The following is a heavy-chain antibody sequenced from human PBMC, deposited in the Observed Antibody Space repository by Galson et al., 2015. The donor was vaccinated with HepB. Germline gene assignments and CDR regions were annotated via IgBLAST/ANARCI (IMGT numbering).Heavy chain of an antibody. CDR2: ISAYNRKT. Sequence: SVKVSCKASGYTFSSYSITWVRQAPGQGLEWMGWISAYNRKTNYAQKFQGRVTMTTDTSTSTAYMELRSLTSDDTAVYYCATARYSTSPPDNWGQGTLVTVSS. V-gene: IGHV1-18*01. J-gene: IGHJ4*02. D-gene: IGHD6-6*01. CDR3: ATARYSTSPPDN. CDR1: GYTFSSYS.